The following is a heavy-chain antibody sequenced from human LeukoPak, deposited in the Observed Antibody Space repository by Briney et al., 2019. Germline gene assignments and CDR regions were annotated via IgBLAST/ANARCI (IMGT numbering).Heavy chain of an antibody. V-gene: IGHV1-8*01. Sequence: ASVKVSCKASGYTFTSYDINWVRQATGQGLEWMGWKNPNSGNTGYAQKFQGRVTMTRNTSISTAYMELSSLRSEDTAVYYCARDYQLTYYYYYYGMDVWGQGTTVTVSS. CDR3: ARDYQLTYYYYYYGMDV. D-gene: IGHD2-2*01. J-gene: IGHJ6*02. CDR2: KNPNSGNT. CDR1: GYTFTSYD.